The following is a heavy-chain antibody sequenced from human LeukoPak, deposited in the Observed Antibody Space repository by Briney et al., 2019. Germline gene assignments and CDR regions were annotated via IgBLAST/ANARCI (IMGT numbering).Heavy chain of an antibody. V-gene: IGHV3-23*01. D-gene: IGHD2-15*01. CDR2: ISTSGGST. CDR3: ARLPGSGLHFDY. J-gene: IGHJ4*02. CDR1: GFTFSSYA. Sequence: AGGSLRLSCAASGFTFSSYAMSWVRQAPGKGLEWVSAISTSGGSTYYGDSVKGRFTISRDNAKNSLYLQMDSLRAEDTAVYYCARLPGSGLHFDYWGQGTLVTVSS.